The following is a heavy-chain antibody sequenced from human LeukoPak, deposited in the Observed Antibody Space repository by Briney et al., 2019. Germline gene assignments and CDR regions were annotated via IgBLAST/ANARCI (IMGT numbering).Heavy chain of an antibody. D-gene: IGHD2-2*01. CDR3: ARFVRGPVARYCSSTSCSGSGWFDP. CDR1: GFSISSGHY. CDR2: IYTSGST. V-gene: IGHV4-4*07. J-gene: IGHJ5*02. Sequence: SETLSLTCTVSGFSISSGHYWSWIRQPAGKGLEWIGRIYTSGSTNYNPSLKSRVTMSVDTSKNQFSLKLSSVTAADTAVYYCARFVRGPVARYCSSTSCSGSGWFDPWGQGTLVTVSS.